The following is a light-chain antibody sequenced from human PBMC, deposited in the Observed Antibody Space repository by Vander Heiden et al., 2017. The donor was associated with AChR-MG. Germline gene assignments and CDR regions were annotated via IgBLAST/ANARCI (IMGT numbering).Light chain of an antibody. CDR1: QSVSNK. J-gene: IGKJ5*01. CDR2: GVS. Sequence: EIVMTQSPATLSVSPGERATLSCRASQSVSNKLAWYQQKPDQAPRLLIYGVSVRATGIPARFSGSGSGTEFTLTISSLQSEDFAVYYCQQYHNWPPVTFGQGTRLEIK. CDR3: QQYHNWPPVT. V-gene: IGKV3-15*01.